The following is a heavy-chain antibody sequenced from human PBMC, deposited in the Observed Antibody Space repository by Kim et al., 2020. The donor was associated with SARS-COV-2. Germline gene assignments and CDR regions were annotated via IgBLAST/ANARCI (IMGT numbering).Heavy chain of an antibody. CDR1: GYTFTSYD. V-gene: IGHV1-8*01. D-gene: IGHD3-3*01. CDR3: ARVYYDFWMYDP. Sequence: ASVKVSCKASGYTFTSYDINWVRQATGQGLEWMGWMNPNSGNTGYAQKFQGRVTMTRNTSISTAYMELSSLRSEDTAVYYCARVYYDFWMYDPWGQGTLVTVSS. CDR2: MNPNSGNT. J-gene: IGHJ5*02.